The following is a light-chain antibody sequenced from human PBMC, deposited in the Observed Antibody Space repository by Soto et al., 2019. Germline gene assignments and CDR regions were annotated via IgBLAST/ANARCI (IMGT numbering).Light chain of an antibody. V-gene: IGLV2-23*02. Sequence: QSVLTQPASVSGSPGQSITISCTGTRSDVGNYNLVSWYQQHPGKAPKLMIYEVNKRPSGVSNRFSGSKSGNTASLTISGLQAEDEADYYCCDYAGSDTWAFGGGTKLTVL. CDR2: EVN. CDR1: RSDVGNYNL. J-gene: IGLJ3*02. CDR3: CDYAGSDTWA.